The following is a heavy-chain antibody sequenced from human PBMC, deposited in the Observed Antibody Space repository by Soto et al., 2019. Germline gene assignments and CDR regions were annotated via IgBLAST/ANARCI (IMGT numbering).Heavy chain of an antibody. J-gene: IGHJ4*02. CDR1: GASISSGGYY. V-gene: IGHV4-31*03. CDR3: ARVNVTLDL. D-gene: IGHD2-21*02. CDR2: IHYGGSA. Sequence: SETLSLTCTVSGASISSGGYYWGWIRQHPGKGLEWIGYIHYGGSAYYNPSLKTRVTISVDTSKNRVSLELRSVTAADTAVYYCARVNVTLDLWGLGTLVTVSS.